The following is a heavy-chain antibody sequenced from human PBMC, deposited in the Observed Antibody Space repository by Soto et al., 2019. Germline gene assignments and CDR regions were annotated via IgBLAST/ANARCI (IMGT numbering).Heavy chain of an antibody. Sequence: SKEVPCKASVGTLGSYRSNLVRQAPGQGLEWAGGIVPIYRTADYAQKFQGRVTITADESARTSYMELRSLKSQDTAVYYCVRDSGAKLSSSWGQGTLVNVSS. D-gene: IGHD6-13*01. V-gene: IGHV1-69*13. J-gene: IGHJ4*02. CDR1: VGTLGSYR. CDR3: VRDSGAKLSSS. CDR2: IVPIYRTA.